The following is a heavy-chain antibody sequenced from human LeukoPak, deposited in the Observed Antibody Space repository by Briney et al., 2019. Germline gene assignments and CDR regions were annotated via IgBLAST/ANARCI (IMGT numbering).Heavy chain of an antibody. J-gene: IGHJ4*02. CDR1: GFTFSDYY. V-gene: IGHV3-11*01. Sequence: GGSLRLSCAASGFTFSDYYMSWIRQAPGKGLEWVSYISSSGSTIYYADSVKGRFTISRDNAKNSLYLQMNSLRAEDTAVYYCARDRSSVNLDYFGYWGQGTLVTVSS. CDR2: ISSSGSTI. CDR3: ARDRSSVNLDYFGY. D-gene: IGHD6-25*01.